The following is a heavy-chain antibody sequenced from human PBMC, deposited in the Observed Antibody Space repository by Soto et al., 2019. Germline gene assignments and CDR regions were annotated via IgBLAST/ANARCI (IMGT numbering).Heavy chain of an antibody. CDR3: GGGGCNTSNGDWWLEP. Sequence: GESLKISCTRFGYSFTSYWIGWVRQMPGKGLEWMGIIYPGDSDTRYSPSFQGQVTISADKCITTASLQWSSLQASDTAMYYCGGGGCNTSNGDWWLEPWRRATLLTVTS. CDR1: GYSFTSYW. J-gene: IGHJ5*02. CDR2: IYPGDSDT. D-gene: IGHD6-19*01. V-gene: IGHV5-51*01.